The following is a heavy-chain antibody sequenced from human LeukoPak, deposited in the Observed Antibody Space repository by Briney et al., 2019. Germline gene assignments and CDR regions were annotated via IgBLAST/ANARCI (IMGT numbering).Heavy chain of an antibody. J-gene: IGHJ4*02. CDR1: GGSFSGYY. D-gene: IGHD5-24*01. CDR2: INHSGST. CDR3: ARGDGQDY. V-gene: IGHV4-34*01. Sequence: SETLSLTCAVYGGSFSGYYWSWIRQPPGKGLEWIGEINHSGSTNYNPSLKSRVTISVDTSKNQFSLKLSSATAADTAVYYCARGDGQDYWGQGTLVTVSS.